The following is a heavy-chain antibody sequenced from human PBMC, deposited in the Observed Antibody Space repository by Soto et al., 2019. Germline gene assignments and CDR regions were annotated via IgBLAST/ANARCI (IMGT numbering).Heavy chain of an antibody. CDR2: FDPEDGET. Sequence: ASVKVSCKVSGYTLTELSMHWVRQAPGKGLEWMGGFDPEDGETIYAQKFQGRVTMTEDTSTDTAYMELSSLRSEDTAVYYCARDWRDGYNYCFDYWGQGTLVTVSS. CDR1: GYTLTELS. J-gene: IGHJ4*02. V-gene: IGHV1-24*01. D-gene: IGHD5-12*01. CDR3: ARDWRDGYNYCFDY.